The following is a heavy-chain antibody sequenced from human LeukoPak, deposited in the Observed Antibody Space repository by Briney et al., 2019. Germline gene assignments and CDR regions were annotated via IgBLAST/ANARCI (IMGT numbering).Heavy chain of an antibody. V-gene: IGHV4-34*01. CDR1: GGSFSGYY. J-gene: IGHJ5*02. CDR2: IYYSGST. D-gene: IGHD3-16*02. CDR3: ARDPVEYGYVWGSYPP. Sequence: SETLSLTCAVYGGSFSGYYWSWIRQPPGKGLEWIGSIYYSGSTYYNPSLTSRVTISVDTSKNQYSLKLSSVTAADTAVYYCARDPVEYGYVWGSYPPWGQGTLVTVSS.